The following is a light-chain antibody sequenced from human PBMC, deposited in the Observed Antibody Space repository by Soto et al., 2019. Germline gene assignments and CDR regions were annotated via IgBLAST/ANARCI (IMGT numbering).Light chain of an antibody. CDR2: EAL. CDR1: QPVSD. J-gene: IGKJ5*01. Sequence: EVVMTQSPANLSLSPGAGATLSCWASQPVSDLAWYHQKPGQAPRLLIYEALNRATGIPARFSGSGSGTEFTLTISSLQSEDFAVYYCQQYNNWPTFGQGTRLEIK. V-gene: IGKV3-15*01. CDR3: QQYNNWPT.